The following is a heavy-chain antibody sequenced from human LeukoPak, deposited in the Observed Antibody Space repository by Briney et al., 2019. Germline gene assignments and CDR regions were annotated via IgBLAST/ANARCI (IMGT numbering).Heavy chain of an antibody. D-gene: IGHD3-10*01. V-gene: IGHV4-34*01. CDR3: ATRGGPTDY. CDR1: GGSFSGYY. CDR2: INHSGST. Sequence: SETLSLTCAVYGGSFSGYYWSWIRQPPGKGLEWIGEINHSGSTNYNPSLESRVTISVDTSKNQFSLKLSSVTAADTAVYYCATRGGPTDYWGQGTLVTVSS. J-gene: IGHJ4*02.